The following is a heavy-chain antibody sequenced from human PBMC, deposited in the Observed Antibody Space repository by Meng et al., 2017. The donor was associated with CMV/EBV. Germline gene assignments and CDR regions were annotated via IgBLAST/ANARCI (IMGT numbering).Heavy chain of an antibody. J-gene: IGHJ6*02. D-gene: IGHD3-3*01. CDR3: ARDIIGSGTYYYHGMDV. CDR2: IIPIFGTA. CDR1: GGTFSSYA. Sequence: SVKVSCKASGGTFSSYAISWVRQAPGQGLEWMGGIIPIFGTANYAQKFQGRVTITTDESTSTAYMELSSLRSEDTAVYYCARDIIGSGTYYYHGMDVWGQGTTVTVSS. V-gene: IGHV1-69*05.